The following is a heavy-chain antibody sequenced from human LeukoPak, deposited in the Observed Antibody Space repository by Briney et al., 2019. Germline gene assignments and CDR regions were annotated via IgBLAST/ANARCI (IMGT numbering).Heavy chain of an antibody. CDR1: GFTVSSNY. V-gene: IGHV3-53*01. J-gene: IGHJ5*02. CDR3: ARGETLRITIFGVVENWFDP. Sequence: GGSLRLSCAASGFTVSSNYMSWVRQAPGKGLEWVSVIYSGGSTYYADSVKGRFTISRDNSKNTLYLQMNSLRAEDTAVYYCARGETLRITIFGVVENWFDPWGQGTLVTVSS. D-gene: IGHD3-3*01. CDR2: IYSGGST.